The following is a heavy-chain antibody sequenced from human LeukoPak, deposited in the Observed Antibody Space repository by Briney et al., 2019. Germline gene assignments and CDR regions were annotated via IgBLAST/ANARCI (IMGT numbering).Heavy chain of an antibody. CDR2: IKQAGTEK. CDR1: GFTFGSYW. V-gene: IGHV3-7*04. J-gene: IGHJ4*02. D-gene: IGHD5-24*01. CDR3: ARVRGGYYLDY. Sequence: TGGSLRLSCAASGFTFGSYWMNWVRQAPGKGLEWVANIKQAGTEKYYVDSVKGRFTISRDNAKNSLFLQTNSLRAEDTAVYFCARVRGGYYLDYWGQGTLVTVSS.